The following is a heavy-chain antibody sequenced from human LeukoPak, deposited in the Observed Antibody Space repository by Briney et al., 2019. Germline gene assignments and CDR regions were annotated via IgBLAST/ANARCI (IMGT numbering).Heavy chain of an antibody. CDR3: ARVRYYYDSSGYDYYYYMDV. Sequence: GGSLRLSCAASGFTFSSYSMNWVRQAPGKGLEWVSVIYSGGSTYYADSVKGRFTISRDNSKNTLYLQMNSLRAEDTAVYYCARVRYYYDSSGYDYYYYMDVWGKGTTVTISS. D-gene: IGHD3-22*01. CDR2: IYSGGST. V-gene: IGHV3-66*01. J-gene: IGHJ6*03. CDR1: GFTFSSYS.